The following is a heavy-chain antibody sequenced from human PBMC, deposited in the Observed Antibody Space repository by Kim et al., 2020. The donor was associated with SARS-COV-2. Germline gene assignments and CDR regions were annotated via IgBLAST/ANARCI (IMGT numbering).Heavy chain of an antibody. Sequence: YNSNTGYAQNFQGRVTLTRNMSTNTLYMERSSLRSDDTAVYYCARGAAFDPWGQGTLVTVSS. CDR3: ARGAAFDP. V-gene: IGHV1-8*01. D-gene: IGHD2-15*01. J-gene: IGHJ5*02. CDR2: YNSNT.